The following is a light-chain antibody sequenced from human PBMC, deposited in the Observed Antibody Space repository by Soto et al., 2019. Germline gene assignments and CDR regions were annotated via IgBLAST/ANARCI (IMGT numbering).Light chain of an antibody. CDR2: DVS. J-gene: IGLJ2*01. CDR3: TSWTTSTTMI. V-gene: IGLV2-14*03. Sequence: QSALTQPASVSGSPGQSITITCTGTRSDIGAYNFVSWYQQHPGEVPKLMLYDVSIRPSGVSNRFSGSKSGNTASLTISGLQAEDEADYYCTSWTTSTTMIFGGGTKATVL. CDR1: RSDIGAYNF.